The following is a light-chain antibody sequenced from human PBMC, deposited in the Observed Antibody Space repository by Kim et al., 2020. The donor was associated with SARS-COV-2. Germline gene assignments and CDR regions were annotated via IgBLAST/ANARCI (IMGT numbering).Light chain of an antibody. Sequence: DVQLTQSPPTLSASVGDRVTITCRASESISSWLAWYQQKPGKAPKLLIYLASNLETGVPSRFSGSGSGTEFTLTITTLQPDDLATYYCQQYNYYPRTFGQGTKVDIK. CDR3: QQYNYYPRT. J-gene: IGKJ1*01. CDR2: LAS. V-gene: IGKV1-5*03. CDR1: ESISSW.